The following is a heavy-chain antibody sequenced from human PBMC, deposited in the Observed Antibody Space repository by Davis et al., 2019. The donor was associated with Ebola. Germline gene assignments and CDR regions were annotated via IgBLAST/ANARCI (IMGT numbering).Heavy chain of an antibody. CDR2: ISGSGGST. J-gene: IGHJ6*02. CDR1: AFTFSDYY. Sequence: GRSLRLSCAASAFTFSDYYMRWIRQPPGNGLEWVSAISGSGGSTYYADSVKGRFTISRPNSKNMLYLQMNSLRAEDTAVYYCAGPPGPWRYYGMDVWGQGTTVTVSS. D-gene: IGHD7-27*01. CDR3: AGPPGPWRYYGMDV. V-gene: IGHV3-23*01.